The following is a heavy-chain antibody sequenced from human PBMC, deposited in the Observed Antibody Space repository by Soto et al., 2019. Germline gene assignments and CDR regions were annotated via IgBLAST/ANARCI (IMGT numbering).Heavy chain of an antibody. CDR2: IYYSGST. Sequence: SETLSLTCTVSGGSISSYYWSWIRQPPGKGLEWIGYIYYSGSTNYNPSLKSRVTISVDTSKNQFSLKLSSVTAADTAVYYCARKYDSSGYYEEYYFDYWGQGTLVTVSS. CDR3: ARKYDSSGYYEEYYFDY. D-gene: IGHD3-22*01. V-gene: IGHV4-59*01. J-gene: IGHJ4*02. CDR1: GGSISSYY.